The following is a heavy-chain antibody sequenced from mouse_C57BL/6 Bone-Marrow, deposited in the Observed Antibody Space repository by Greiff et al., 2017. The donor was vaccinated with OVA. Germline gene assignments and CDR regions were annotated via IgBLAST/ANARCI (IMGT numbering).Heavy chain of an antibody. V-gene: IGHV1-55*01. CDR2: IYPGSGST. J-gene: IGHJ2*01. CDR1: GYTFTSYW. CDR3: AREGLRLLAYYFDY. D-gene: IGHD2-3*01. Sequence: QVQLKESGAELVKPGASVKMSCKASGYTFTSYWITWVKQRPGQGLEWIGDIYPGSGSTNYNEKFKSKATLTVDTSSSTAYMQLSSLTSEDSAVYYCAREGLRLLAYYFDYWGQGTTLTVSS.